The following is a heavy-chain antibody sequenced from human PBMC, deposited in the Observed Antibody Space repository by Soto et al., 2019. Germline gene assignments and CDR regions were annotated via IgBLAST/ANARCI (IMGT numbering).Heavy chain of an antibody. CDR3: ARSYVSSPYYYYGMDV. D-gene: IGHD3-16*01. CDR1: GFTFSSYA. CDR2: ISYEGSNK. Sequence: GGSLRLSCAASGFTFSSYAMHWVRQAPGKGLEWVAVISYEGSNKYYADSVKGRFTISRDNSKNTLYLQMNSLRAEDTAVYYCARSYVSSPYYYYGMDVWGQGTTVTVSS. V-gene: IGHV3-30-3*01. J-gene: IGHJ6*02.